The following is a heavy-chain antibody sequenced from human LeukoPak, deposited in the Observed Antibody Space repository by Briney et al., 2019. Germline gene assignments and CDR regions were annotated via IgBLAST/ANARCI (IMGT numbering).Heavy chain of an antibody. CDR2: INTNTGNP. D-gene: IGHD2-15*01. J-gene: IGHJ3*02. Sequence: GASVTVSCKASGYKFNDYGMNWVRQAPGQGLEWMGWINTNTGNPTYAQGFTGRFVFSLDTSVSTAYLQISSLKAEDTAVYYCASCGVVVVAARDAFDIWGQGTMVTVSS. CDR1: GYKFNDYG. V-gene: IGHV7-4-1*02. CDR3: ASCGVVVVAARDAFDI.